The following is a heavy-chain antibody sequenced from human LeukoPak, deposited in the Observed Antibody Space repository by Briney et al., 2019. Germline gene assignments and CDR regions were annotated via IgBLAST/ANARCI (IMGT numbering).Heavy chain of an antibody. CDR1: GGTFSSYA. V-gene: IGHV1-69*13. J-gene: IGHJ6*03. Sequence: SVKVSCKASGGTFSSYAISWVRQAPGQGLEWMGGIIPIFGTANYAQKSQGRVTITADESTSTAYMELSSLRSEDTAVYYCAREPRGRITGTTGPYYYMDVWGKGTTVTVSS. CDR3: AREPRGRITGTTGPYYYMDV. CDR2: IIPIFGTA. D-gene: IGHD1-7*01.